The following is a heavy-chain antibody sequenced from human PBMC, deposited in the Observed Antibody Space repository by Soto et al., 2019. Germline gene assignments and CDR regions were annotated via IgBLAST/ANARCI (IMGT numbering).Heavy chain of an antibody. Sequence: EVQLVESGGGLVKPGGSVRLSCVASGLMYSSYSMSWVRQAPGKGLEWVAFISLSGSQINYAASVEGRFTISRDNAKNARYLQMNAVRVEDTAIYYCARMISCGGGTCSSVHQYYGMDVWGPGTTVTVSS. J-gene: IGHJ6*02. CDR1: GLMYSSYS. CDR2: ISLSGSQI. V-gene: IGHV3-21*01. CDR3: ARMISCGGGTCSSVHQYYGMDV. D-gene: IGHD2-21*01.